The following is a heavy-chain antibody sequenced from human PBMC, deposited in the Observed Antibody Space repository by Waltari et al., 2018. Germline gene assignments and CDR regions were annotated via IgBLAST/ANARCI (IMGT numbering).Heavy chain of an antibody. CDR3: ARGNRDGYNFDY. V-gene: IGHV4-59*11. D-gene: IGHD5-12*01. CDR2: IYYSGST. CDR1: GGSISSHY. Sequence: QVQLQESGPGLVKPSETLSLTCTVSGGSISSHYWSWIRQPPGKGLEWIGYIYYSGSTNYNPSLKSRVTISVDTSKNQFSLKLSSVTAADTAVYYCARGNRDGYNFDYWGQGTLVTVSS. J-gene: IGHJ4*02.